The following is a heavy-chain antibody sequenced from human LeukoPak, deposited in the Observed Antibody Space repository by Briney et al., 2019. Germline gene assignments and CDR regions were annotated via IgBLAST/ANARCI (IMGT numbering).Heavy chain of an antibody. V-gene: IGHV4-61*02. J-gene: IGHJ4*02. CDR3: ARAVGWNYEFDY. CDR2: IYTSGST. Sequence: PSETLSLTCTVSGGSISSGSYYWSWIRQPAGKGLEWIGRIYTSGSTNYNPSLKSRVTISVDTSKNQFSLKLSSVTAADTAVYYCARAVGWNYEFDYWGQGTLVTVSS. D-gene: IGHD1-7*01. CDR1: GGSISSGSYY.